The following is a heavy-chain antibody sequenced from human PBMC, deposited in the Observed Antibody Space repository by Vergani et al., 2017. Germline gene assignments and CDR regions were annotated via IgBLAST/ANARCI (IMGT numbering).Heavy chain of an antibody. CDR1: GGSISSGSYY. V-gene: IGHV4-61*02. CDR3: AREGVSGMDV. Sequence: QVQLQESGPGLVKPSQPLSLTCTVSGGSISSGSYYWSWIRQPAGKGLEWIGRIYTSGSTNYNPSLKSRVTISVDTSKNQFALKLSSVTAADTAVYYCAREGVSGMDVWGQGTTVTVSS. CDR2: IYTSGST. D-gene: IGHD2-21*01. J-gene: IGHJ6*02.